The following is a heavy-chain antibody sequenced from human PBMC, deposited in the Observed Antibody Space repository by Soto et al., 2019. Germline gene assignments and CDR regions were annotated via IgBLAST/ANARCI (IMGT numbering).Heavy chain of an antibody. CDR1: GFTLRNAW. D-gene: IGHD6-19*01. CDR3: TTGWERRGWYEYYYDY. CDR2: IKSISDGGTP. V-gene: IGHV3-15*01. Sequence: PGGSLRLSCAASGFTLRNAWMTWVRRAPAKGLEWVGRIKSISDGGTPAYAAPLKGRFTISRDDSKNTLYLQMNSLQTEDTAVYYCTTGWERRGWYEYYYDYWGQGTLVTVSS. J-gene: IGHJ4*02.